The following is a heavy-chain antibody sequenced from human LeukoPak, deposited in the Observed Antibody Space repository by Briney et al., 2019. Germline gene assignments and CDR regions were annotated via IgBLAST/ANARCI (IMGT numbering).Heavy chain of an antibody. CDR2: INPKSGGT. J-gene: IGHJ4*02. V-gene: IGHV1-2*02. CDR1: GYTFTDYF. CDR3: ARDRASSGTLNYYYFDY. Sequence: ASVKVSFKTSGYTFTDYFFHWVRQAPGQGLEWMGWINPKSGGTKYAQKFQGRVTMTRDTSISTAYMEVSSLRFDDSAVYYCARDRASSGTLNYYYFDYWGQGTLVTVSS. D-gene: IGHD1-26*01.